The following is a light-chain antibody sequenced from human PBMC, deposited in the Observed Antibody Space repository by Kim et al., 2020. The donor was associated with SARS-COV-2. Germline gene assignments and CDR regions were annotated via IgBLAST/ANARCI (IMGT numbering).Light chain of an antibody. CDR2: DDN. V-gene: IGLV6-57*03. CDR3: QSYDSSNQDVV. J-gene: IGLJ2*01. CDR1: SSSIASNN. Sequence: TVVISCSRSSSSIASNNVEWYQQHPGPAPSPEIYDDNHTPPGVPDRVSGSIDSSSNSASLTISGLKTEDEADYYCQSYDSSNQDVVFGGGTQLTVL.